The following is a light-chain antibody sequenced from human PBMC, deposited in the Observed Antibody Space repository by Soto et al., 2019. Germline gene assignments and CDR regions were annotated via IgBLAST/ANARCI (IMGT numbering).Light chain of an antibody. J-gene: IGKJ1*01. CDR1: QRIGTY. Sequence: EIVLTQSPATLSLSPGDRATLSCRASQRIGTYLAWYQQKRGQATRLLIYDSSNRATGIAARFSGSGSGTDFTLTISSLAPEDFAVYFCQHRSNSPPPWTFGQGTKVETK. V-gene: IGKV3-11*01. CDR2: DSS. CDR3: QHRSNSPPPWT.